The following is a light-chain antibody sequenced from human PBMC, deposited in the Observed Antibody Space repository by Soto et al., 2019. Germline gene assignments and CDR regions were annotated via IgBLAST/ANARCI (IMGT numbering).Light chain of an antibody. CDR3: QHYNSFPYT. CDR1: ESISLW. CDR2: KAS. V-gene: IGKV1-5*03. Sequence: DIQMTQSPSTLSASVGDRVTITCRASESISLWLAWFQQKPGKAPKLLIYKASTLARGVPSRFSGSGSGTEFTLTIRSLQPDDFASYYCQHYNSFPYTFGQGTKVDI. J-gene: IGKJ2*01.